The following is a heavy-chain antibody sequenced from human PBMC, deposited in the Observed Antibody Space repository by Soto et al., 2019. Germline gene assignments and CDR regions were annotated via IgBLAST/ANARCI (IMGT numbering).Heavy chain of an antibody. V-gene: IGHV4-39*01. CDR2: IYYSGST. CDR3: ARQRTSVVTQAYFDD. Sequence: LSLTCTVSGGSINSSSYYWGWIRQSPGKGLEWLGSIYYSGSTYYKPTLKSRVAMSVDTSKNQFSLELRSVSAADTAVYYCARQRTSVVTQAYFDDWGQGSLVTVSS. D-gene: IGHD2-21*02. J-gene: IGHJ4*02. CDR1: GGSINSSSYY.